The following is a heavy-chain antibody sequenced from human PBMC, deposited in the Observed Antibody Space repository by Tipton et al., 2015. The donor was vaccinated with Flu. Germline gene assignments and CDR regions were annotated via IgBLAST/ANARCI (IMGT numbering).Heavy chain of an antibody. CDR3: ARGSGSGTDVTFYF. V-gene: IGHV4-4*07. Sequence: TLSLTCTVSGGSLSYYYWNWIRQPPGKGLEWIGRMYVSGSTKYNPSLKSRVTMSVDTSKNQFSLKLSSVTAADTAVYYCARGSGSGTDVTFYFWGQGTLVTVSS. D-gene: IGHD3-10*01. J-gene: IGHJ4*02. CDR2: MYVSGST. CDR1: GGSLSYYY.